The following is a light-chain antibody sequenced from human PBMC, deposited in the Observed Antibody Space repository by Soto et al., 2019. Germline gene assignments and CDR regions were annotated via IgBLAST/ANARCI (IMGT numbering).Light chain of an antibody. Sequence: QSVLTQPPSASGSPGQSVTISCSGTSSDVRGFNYVSWYQQHPGRAPKVLIYEVNKRPSGVPDRFSGSKSGSTASLTVSGLQAEDEAEYYCSSYAVTNIFVFGTGTKLTVL. J-gene: IGLJ1*01. CDR3: SSYAVTNIFV. CDR2: EVN. V-gene: IGLV2-8*01. CDR1: SSDVRGFNY.